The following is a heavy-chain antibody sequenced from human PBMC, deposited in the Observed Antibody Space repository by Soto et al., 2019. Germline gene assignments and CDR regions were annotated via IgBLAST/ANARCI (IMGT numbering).Heavy chain of an antibody. CDR2: ISSSSSTI. CDR3: AREYGDYHRGWFDP. CDR1: GFTFSSYS. Sequence: EVQLVESGGGLVQPGGSLRLSCAASGFTFSSYSMNWVRQAPGKGLEWVSYISSSSSTIYYADSVKGRFTISRDNAKNSLYLQMNSLRAEDTAAYYCAREYGDYHRGWFDPWGQGTLVTVSS. J-gene: IGHJ5*02. D-gene: IGHD4-17*01. V-gene: IGHV3-48*01.